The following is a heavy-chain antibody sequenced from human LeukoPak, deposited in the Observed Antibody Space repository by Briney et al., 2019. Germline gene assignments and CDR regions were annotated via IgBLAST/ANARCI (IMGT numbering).Heavy chain of an antibody. CDR2: ISAYNGNT. CDR3: ARRRLPRIYYDSSGYYHGAFDI. D-gene: IGHD3-22*01. Sequence: GASVKVSCKASGYTFTSYGISWVRQAPGQGLEWMGWISAYNGNTNYAQKLQGRVTMTTDTSTSTAYMELRSLTSDDTAVYYCARRRLPRIYYDSSGYYHGAFDIWGQGTMVTVSS. CDR1: GYTFTSYG. J-gene: IGHJ3*02. V-gene: IGHV1-18*01.